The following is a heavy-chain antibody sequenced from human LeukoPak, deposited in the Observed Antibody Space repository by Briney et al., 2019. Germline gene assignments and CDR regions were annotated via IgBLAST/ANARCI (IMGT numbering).Heavy chain of an antibody. V-gene: IGHV1-18*01. CDR2: ISAYNGNT. Sequence: GASVKVSCKASGYTFTSYGISWVRQAPGQGLEWMGWISAYNGNTNYAQKLQGRVTMTTDTSTSTAYMELRSLRSDDTAVYYCARDLRMGSSGYYYVPFDYWGQGTLVTVSS. J-gene: IGHJ4*02. CDR1: GYTFTSYG. CDR3: ARDLRMGSSGYYYVPFDY. D-gene: IGHD3-22*01.